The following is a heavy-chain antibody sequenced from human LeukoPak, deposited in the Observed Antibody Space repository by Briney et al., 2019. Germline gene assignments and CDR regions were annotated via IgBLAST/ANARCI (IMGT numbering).Heavy chain of an antibody. D-gene: IGHD1-26*01. CDR2: IHHSGTT. V-gene: IGHV4-61*01. CDR3: ARGRLGATY. CDR1: GGSVSRGSYY. J-gene: IGHJ4*02. Sequence: SETLSLTCTVSGGSVSRGSYYWSWTRQPPGKGLEWIGYIHHSGTTNYSPSLKSRVTISVDMSENQFFLNLTSVTAADTAVYYCARGRLGATYWGQGTLVTVSS.